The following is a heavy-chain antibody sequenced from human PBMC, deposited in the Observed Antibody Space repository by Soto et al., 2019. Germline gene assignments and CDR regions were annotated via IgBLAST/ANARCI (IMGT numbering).Heavy chain of an antibody. CDR3: AREYGYGSGSYYSPTFDH. J-gene: IGHJ4*02. D-gene: IGHD3-10*01. Sequence: SVKVSCKASGGTFSSYAISWVRQAPGQGLEWMGGIIPIFGTANYAQKFQGRVTITADESTSTAYMELSSLRSEDTAVYYCAREYGYGSGSYYSPTFDHWGQGTLVTVYS. CDR2: IIPIFGTA. V-gene: IGHV1-69*13. CDR1: GGTFSSYA.